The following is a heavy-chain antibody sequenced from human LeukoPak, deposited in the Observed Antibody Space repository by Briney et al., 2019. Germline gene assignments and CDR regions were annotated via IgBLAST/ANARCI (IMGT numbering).Heavy chain of an antibody. CDR2: IIPILGIA. Sequence: GASVKVSCKASGGTFSSYAISWVRQAPGQGLEWMGRIIPILGIANYAQKFQGRVTITADKSTSTAYMELSSLRSEDTAVYYCATIRVVRGVTSYYFDYWGQGTLVTVSS. J-gene: IGHJ4*02. V-gene: IGHV1-69*04. D-gene: IGHD3-10*01. CDR3: ATIRVVRGVTSYYFDY. CDR1: GGTFSSYA.